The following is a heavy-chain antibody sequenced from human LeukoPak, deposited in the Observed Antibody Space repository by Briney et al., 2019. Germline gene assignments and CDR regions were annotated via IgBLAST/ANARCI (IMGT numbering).Heavy chain of an antibody. CDR2: INHSGST. J-gene: IGHJ4*02. V-gene: IGHV4-34*01. D-gene: IGHD6-13*01. CDR3: ATNDTKTATDTFY. CDR1: GGSFSGYY. Sequence: PSETLSLTCAVYGGSFSGYYWSWIRQSPGKGLEWIGEINHSGSTNYNPSLKSRVAISVDTSKNQFSLKLTSATVADTAVYYCATNDTKTATDTFYWGQGTLVIVSS.